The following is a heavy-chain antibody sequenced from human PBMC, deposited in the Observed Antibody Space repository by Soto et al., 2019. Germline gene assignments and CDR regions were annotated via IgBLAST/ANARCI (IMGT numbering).Heavy chain of an antibody. CDR3: AREPLPDIVVVPAAMRGDDAFDI. Sequence: PSETLSLTCTVSGGSISSGGYYWSWIRQHPGKGLEWIGYIYYSGSTYYNPSLKSRVTISVDTSKNQFSLKLSSVTAADTAVYYCAREPLPDIVVVPAAMRGDDAFDIWGQGTMVTVSS. D-gene: IGHD2-2*01. CDR2: IYYSGST. CDR1: GGSISSGGYY. J-gene: IGHJ3*02. V-gene: IGHV4-31*03.